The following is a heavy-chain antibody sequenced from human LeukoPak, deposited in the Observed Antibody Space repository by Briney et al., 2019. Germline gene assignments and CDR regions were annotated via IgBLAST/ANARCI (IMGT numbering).Heavy chain of an antibody. CDR2: INHSGST. CDR3: ARGRPPLRYFDWLLPNPFDY. J-gene: IGHJ4*02. Sequence: SETLSLTCAVYGGSFSGYYWSWIRQPPGKGLEWIGEINHSGSTNYNPSLKSRVTISVDTSKNQFSLKLSSVTAAATAVYYCARGRPPLRYFDWLLPNPFDYWGQGTLVTVSS. V-gene: IGHV4-34*01. CDR1: GGSFSGYY. D-gene: IGHD3-9*01.